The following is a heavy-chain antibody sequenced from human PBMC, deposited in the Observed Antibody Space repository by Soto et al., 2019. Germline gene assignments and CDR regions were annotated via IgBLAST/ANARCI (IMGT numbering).Heavy chain of an antibody. CDR1: GDYIHVGGYY. V-gene: IGHV4-30-4*01. CDR2: IYYTGKT. J-gene: IGHJ5*02. D-gene: IGHD4-17*01. Sequence: PSETLSLTCSVSGDYIHVGGYYWTWIRQRPGKGLEWMGYIYYTGKTYYNPSLESRLTMSVDRSRNQFSLRLTSVTAADTAVYFCDRLRWETEKNYFDPWGQGALVTVS. CDR3: DRLRWETEKNYFDP.